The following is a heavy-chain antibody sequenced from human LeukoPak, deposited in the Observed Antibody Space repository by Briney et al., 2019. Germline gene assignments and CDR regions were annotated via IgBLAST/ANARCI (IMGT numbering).Heavy chain of an antibody. CDR1: GFTFSSYW. CDR3: VRDLSTSWYYFEY. Sequence: GGSLRLACAASGFTFSSYWMHWVRQAPGKGLVWVSRINSDGSSTDYADSVKGRFTISRDNARNTLYLQMNGLRAEDTAVYYCVRDLSTSWYYFEYWGQGTLVTVSS. V-gene: IGHV3-74*01. D-gene: IGHD6-13*01. CDR2: INSDGSST. J-gene: IGHJ4*02.